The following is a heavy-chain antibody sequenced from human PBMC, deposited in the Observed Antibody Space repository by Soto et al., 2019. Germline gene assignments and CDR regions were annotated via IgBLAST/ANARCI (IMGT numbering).Heavy chain of an antibody. CDR3: ARDLVETGTIFYYYYYMDV. Sequence: GGSLRLSCAASGFTFSSYAMSWVRQAPGKGLEWVSAISGSGGSTYYADSVKGRFTISRDNAKNSLYLQMNSLRAEDTAVYYCARDLVETGTIFYYYYYMDVWGKGTTVTVSS. CDR1: GFTFSSYA. J-gene: IGHJ6*03. CDR2: ISGSGGST. V-gene: IGHV3-23*01. D-gene: IGHD1-7*01.